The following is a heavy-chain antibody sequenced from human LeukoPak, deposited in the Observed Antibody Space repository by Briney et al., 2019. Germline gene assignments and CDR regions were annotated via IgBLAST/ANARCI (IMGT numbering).Heavy chain of an antibody. D-gene: IGHD5-24*01. Sequence: ASVKVSCKASGYTFTGYYMHWVRQAPGQGLEWMGWINPSSGGTYYAQKFQGRVTMTRDTSISTAYMELSRLRSDDTALYYCARGSIWGDGSNSAFDYWGQGTLVTVSS. CDR1: GYTFTGYY. CDR2: INPSSGGT. J-gene: IGHJ4*02. CDR3: ARGSIWGDGSNSAFDY. V-gene: IGHV1-2*02.